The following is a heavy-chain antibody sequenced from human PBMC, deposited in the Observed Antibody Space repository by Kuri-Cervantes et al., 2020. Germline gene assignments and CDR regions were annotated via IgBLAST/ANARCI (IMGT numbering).Heavy chain of an antibody. J-gene: IGHJ4*02. CDR2: IDSTSTYK. D-gene: IGHD3-3*01. Sequence: LSLTCAASGFTFNTYSMNWVRQAPGKGLEWVPSIDSTSTYKYYTDSVKGRFTISRDNAKNSLYLQMNSLRSDDTAVYYCARTPAPDFWSGYSTFDYWGQGTLVTVSS. V-gene: IGHV3-21*04. CDR3: ARTPAPDFWSGYSTFDY. CDR1: GFTFNTYS.